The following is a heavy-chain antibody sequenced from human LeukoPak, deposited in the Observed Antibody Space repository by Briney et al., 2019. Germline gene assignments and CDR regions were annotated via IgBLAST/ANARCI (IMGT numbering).Heavy chain of an antibody. J-gene: IGHJ4*02. CDR2: IRSKSNSYAT. Sequence: PGGSLKLSCAASGFTFSDSAMHWVRQASGKGLEWVGRIRSKSNSYATAYAASVKGRFTISRDDSKNTAYLQMNSLKTEDTAVYYCTGYDFGTDTPFDYWGRGTLVTVSS. V-gene: IGHV3-73*01. D-gene: IGHD3/OR15-3a*01. CDR1: GFTFSDSA. CDR3: TGYDFGTDTPFDY.